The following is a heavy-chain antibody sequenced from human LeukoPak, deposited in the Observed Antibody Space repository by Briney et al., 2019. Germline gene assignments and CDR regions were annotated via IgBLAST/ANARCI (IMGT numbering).Heavy chain of an antibody. CDR3: ARAPKGTKNYFDY. J-gene: IGHJ4*02. V-gene: IGHV4-34*01. Sequence: SETLSLTCAVYGGSFSGYYWSWIRQPPGKGLEWIGEINHSGSTNYNPSLKSRVTISVDTSKNQFSLKLSSVTAADTAVYYCARAPKGTKNYFDYWGQGTLVTVSS. D-gene: IGHD3-10*01. CDR1: GGSFSGYY. CDR2: INHSGST.